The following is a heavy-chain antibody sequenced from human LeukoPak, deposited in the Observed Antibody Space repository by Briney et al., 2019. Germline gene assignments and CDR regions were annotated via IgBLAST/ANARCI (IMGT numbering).Heavy chain of an antibody. D-gene: IGHD5-24*01. J-gene: IGHJ4*02. CDR2: IIPIFGTA. V-gene: IGHV1-69*05. CDR1: RGTFISYA. Sequence: ASVKVSCKGCRGTFISYAIRGVGQAPGQGGEWVGGIIPIFGTANYAQKFQGRVTITTDESTSTVYMELSSLRSEDTAVYYCARSGRMATITYYFDYWGQGTLVTVS. CDR3: ARSGRMATITYYFDY.